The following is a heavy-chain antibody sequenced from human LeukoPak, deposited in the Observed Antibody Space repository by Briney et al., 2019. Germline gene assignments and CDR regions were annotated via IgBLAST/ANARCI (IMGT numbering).Heavy chain of an antibody. Sequence: PGGSLRLSCAASGFAFSNYGMNWVRQAPGKGLEWVSGITGSGSATYYADSVKGRFTISRDNSKNTLYLQMNSLRAEDTAVYYCAKGGAVSSKSITMVRGTRRYYYYMDVWGKGTTVTISS. CDR2: ITGSGSAT. V-gene: IGHV3-23*01. J-gene: IGHJ6*03. CDR3: AKGGAVSSKSITMVRGTRRYYYYMDV. CDR1: GFAFSNYG. D-gene: IGHD3-10*01.